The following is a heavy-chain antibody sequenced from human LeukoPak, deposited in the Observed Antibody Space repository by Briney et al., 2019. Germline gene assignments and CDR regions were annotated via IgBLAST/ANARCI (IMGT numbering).Heavy chain of an antibody. Sequence: GRSLRLSCAASGFTFDDYAMHWVRQAPGKGLEWVSGISWNSGSLNYADSVKGRFTISRDNAKNSLYLQMNSLRAEDTALYYCAKGGGYNSDPFDYWGQGTLATVSS. V-gene: IGHV3-9*01. J-gene: IGHJ4*02. CDR2: ISWNSGSL. CDR1: GFTFDDYA. D-gene: IGHD5-24*01. CDR3: AKGGGYNSDPFDY.